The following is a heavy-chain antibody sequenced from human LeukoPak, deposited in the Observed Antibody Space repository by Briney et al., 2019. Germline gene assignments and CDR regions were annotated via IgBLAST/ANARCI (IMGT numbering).Heavy chain of an antibody. CDR1: GFTFSSYG. V-gene: IGHV3-21*01. CDR2: ISSSSSYI. CDR3: ATGYCSGGSCYFSFDY. D-gene: IGHD2-15*01. J-gene: IGHJ4*02. Sequence: GGSLRLSCAASGFTFSSYGMHWVRQAPGKGLEWVSSISSSSSYIYYADSVKGRFTISRDNAKNSLYLQMNSLRAEDTAVYYCATGYCSGGSCYFSFDYWGQGTLVTVSS.